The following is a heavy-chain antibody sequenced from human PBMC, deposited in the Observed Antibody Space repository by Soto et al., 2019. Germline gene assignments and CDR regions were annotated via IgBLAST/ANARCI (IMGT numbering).Heavy chain of an antibody. CDR1: GFTFSSYG. CDR3: AKDPLLDY. CDR2: ISYDGSNK. V-gene: IGHV3-30*18. J-gene: IGHJ4*02. D-gene: IGHD2-15*01. Sequence: PGGSLRLSAATSGFTFSSYGIHWVRQAPGQGLEWVAVISYDGSNKKYVDSVKGRFSISRDNSKNTVYLQMNSLRAEDSGVYYCAKDPLLDYWGQGTLVTVSS.